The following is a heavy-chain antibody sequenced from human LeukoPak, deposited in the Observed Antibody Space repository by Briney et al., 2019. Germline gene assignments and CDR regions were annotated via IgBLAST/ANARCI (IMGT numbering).Heavy chain of an antibody. V-gene: IGHV3-21*01. CDR3: ARGPYVDPRTYYDSSGYYEGYAFDI. CDR1: GFSFSTYS. CDR2: ISSGSNYI. J-gene: IGHJ3*02. D-gene: IGHD3-22*01. Sequence: GGSLRLSCAASGFSFSTYSMNWFRQAPGKGLEWVSSISSGSNYIYYAESLKGRFTISGDSAKNSLYLQMNSLRAEDTAVYYCARGPYVDPRTYYDSSGYYEGYAFDIWGQGTMVTVSS.